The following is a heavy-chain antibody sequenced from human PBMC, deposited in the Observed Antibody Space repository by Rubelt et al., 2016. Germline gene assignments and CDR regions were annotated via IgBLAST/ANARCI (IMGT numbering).Heavy chain of an antibody. D-gene: IGHD3-22*01. CDR3: ARVAFDSSGNYYGYQGGIDY. CDR2: TSYDGINK. CDR1: GFTFSSSA. Sequence: GSLRLSCAASGFTFSSSAMHWFRQAPGQGLEWVTCTSYDGINKYYADSVKGRFPISRDNSKSTLYLQMNSLRAADTAVYYCARVAFDSSGNYYGYQGGIDYWGQGTLVTVSS. V-gene: IGHV3-30*04. J-gene: IGHJ4*02.